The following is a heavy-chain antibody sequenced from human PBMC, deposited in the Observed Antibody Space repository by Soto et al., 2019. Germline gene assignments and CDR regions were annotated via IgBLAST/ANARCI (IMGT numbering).Heavy chain of an antibody. D-gene: IGHD6-19*01. V-gene: IGHV3-48*01. Sequence: PGGALRLSCAASGFTFSSYSMNWVRQAPGKGLEWVSYISSSSSTIYYADSVKGRFTISRDNAKNSLYLQMNSLRAEDTAVYYCARRGWLTYYYMDVWGKGTTVTVSS. J-gene: IGHJ6*03. CDR2: ISSSSSTI. CDR1: GFTFSSYS. CDR3: ARRGWLTYYYMDV.